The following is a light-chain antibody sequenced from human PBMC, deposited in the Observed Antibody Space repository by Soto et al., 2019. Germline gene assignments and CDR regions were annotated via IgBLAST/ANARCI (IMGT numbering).Light chain of an antibody. J-gene: IGLJ2*01. Sequence: QSVLTQPPSASGTPGQRVTISCSGSSSNIGSNTVTWYQQLPGTAPKLLIYSNNQRPSGVPDRFSGSKSGTSASLAISGLQSEDEADYYCASWDDSLNGFVVFGGGTKATVL. CDR1: SSNIGSNT. CDR3: ASWDDSLNGFVV. V-gene: IGLV1-44*01. CDR2: SNN.